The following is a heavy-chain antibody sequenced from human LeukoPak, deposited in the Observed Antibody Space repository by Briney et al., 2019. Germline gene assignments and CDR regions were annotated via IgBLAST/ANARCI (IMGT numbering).Heavy chain of an antibody. V-gene: IGHV1-2*02. CDR3: ARDPGAGYYDSSGYYPEYYFDY. CDR1: GYTFTGYY. J-gene: IGHJ4*02. CDR2: INPNSGGT. Sequence: ASVKVSCKASGYTFTGYYMHWVRQAPGQGLEWTGWINPNSGGTNYAQKFQGRVTMTRDTSISTAYMELSRLRSDDTAVYYCARDPGAGYYDSSGYYPEYYFDYWGQGTLVTVSS. D-gene: IGHD3-22*01.